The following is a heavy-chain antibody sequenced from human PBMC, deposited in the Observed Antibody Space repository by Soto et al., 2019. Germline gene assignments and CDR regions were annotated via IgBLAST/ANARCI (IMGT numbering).Heavy chain of an antibody. J-gene: IGHJ6*02. D-gene: IGHD2-2*01. CDR2: IIPIFGTA. Sequence: SVKVSCKASGGTFSSYAISWVRQAPGQGLEWMGGIIPIFGTANYAQKFQGRVTITADESTSTAYMELSSLRSEDTAVYYCARDLGYCSSTSCYVEGTYYYYGMDVWGQGTTVTVSS. CDR1: GGTFSSYA. V-gene: IGHV1-69*13. CDR3: ARDLGYCSSTSCYVEGTYYYYGMDV.